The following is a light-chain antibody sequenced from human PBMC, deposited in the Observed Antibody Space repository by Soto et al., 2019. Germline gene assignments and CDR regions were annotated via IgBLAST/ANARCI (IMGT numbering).Light chain of an antibody. CDR1: QTVSSN. Sequence: EIVMTQSPATLSVSPGERATLSCRASQTVSSNLAWYQQKPGQAPRLLIHGASTRAAGIPARFSGSGSGTEFTLTISSLQSEDFAVYYCQQYNDWPPFTVGPGTRVHIK. J-gene: IGKJ3*01. CDR3: QQYNDWPPFT. V-gene: IGKV3-15*01. CDR2: GAS.